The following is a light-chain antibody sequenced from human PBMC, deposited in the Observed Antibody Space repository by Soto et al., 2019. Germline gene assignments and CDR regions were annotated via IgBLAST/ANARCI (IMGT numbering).Light chain of an antibody. J-gene: IGKJ1*01. V-gene: IGKV1-5*01. CDR1: QSISSW. Sequence: DIQMTQSPSTLSASVGDRVTITCRASQSISSWLAWYQQKPGKAPKPLIYDASSLESGVPSRFSGSGSGTEFTLTISSLQPDDFATYYCQQYTSSRTFGHGTKVEIK. CDR2: DAS. CDR3: QQYTSSRT.